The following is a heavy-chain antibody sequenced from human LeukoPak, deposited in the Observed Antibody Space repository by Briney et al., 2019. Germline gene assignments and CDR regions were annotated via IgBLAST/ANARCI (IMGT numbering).Heavy chain of an antibody. D-gene: IGHD6-13*01. Sequence: PSQTLSFTCTVSGGSISSGGYYWSWIRQHPGKGLEWIGYIYYSGSTYYNPSLKSRVTISVDTSKNQFSLKLSSVTAADTAVYYCARGIAAAGSFGFDYWGQGTLVTVSS. CDR2: IYYSGST. CDR3: ARGIAAAGSFGFDY. CDR1: GGSISSGGYY. J-gene: IGHJ4*02. V-gene: IGHV4-31*03.